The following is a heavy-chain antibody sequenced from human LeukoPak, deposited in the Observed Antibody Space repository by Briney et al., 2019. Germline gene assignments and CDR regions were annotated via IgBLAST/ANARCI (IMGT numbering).Heavy chain of an antibody. CDR2: ISGSGGST. J-gene: IGHJ4*02. D-gene: IGHD3-22*01. CDR1: GFTFSSYA. CDR3: ATDSSGYQSLDY. V-gene: IGHV3-23*01. Sequence: PGGSLRLSCAASGFTFSSYAMSWIRQAPGKGLEWVSAISGSGGSTYYADSVKGRFTISRDNSKNTLYLQMNSLRAEAKAVYYCATDSSGYQSLDYWGQGTLVTVSS.